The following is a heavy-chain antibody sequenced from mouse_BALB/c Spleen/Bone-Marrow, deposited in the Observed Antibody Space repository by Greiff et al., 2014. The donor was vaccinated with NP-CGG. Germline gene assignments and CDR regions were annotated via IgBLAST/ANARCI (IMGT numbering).Heavy chain of an antibody. D-gene: IGHD1-1*01. V-gene: IGHV1S81*02. CDR3: ARYYNYYFDV. Sequence: QVPLKESGAEGGKTGASGRVSCKTSGSTFTKYWMHWVEQRPGQGLEWIGDINPSNGRAPYSEKFKSKATLTVDTSSSTAYMQLSSLTSEDSAVYYCARYYNYYFDVWGAGTTVTVSS. CDR2: INPSNGRA. J-gene: IGHJ1*01. CDR1: GSTFTKYW.